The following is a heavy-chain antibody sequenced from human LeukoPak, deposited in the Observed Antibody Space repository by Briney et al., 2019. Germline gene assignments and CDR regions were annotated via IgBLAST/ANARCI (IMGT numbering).Heavy chain of an antibody. D-gene: IGHD2-2*01. V-gene: IGHV3-7*01. J-gene: IGHJ4*02. CDR1: GFSFNTFW. Sequence: PGGSLRLSCATSGFSFNTFWRNWVRQVPGKGLERVATINQGGTEKYYVDSVKGRFTISRDNAKNSPSLQMSGLTAEDTAVYYCARDGPPAGLFFDNWGQGTLVTVSS. CDR2: INQGGTEK. CDR3: ARDGPPAGLFFDN.